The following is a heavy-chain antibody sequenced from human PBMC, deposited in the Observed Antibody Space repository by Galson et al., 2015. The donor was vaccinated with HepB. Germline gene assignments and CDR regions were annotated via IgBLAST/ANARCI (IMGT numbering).Heavy chain of an antibody. V-gene: IGHV1-46*01. CDR1: GYTFTSYY. CDR2: INPSGGST. CDR3: ARDFSPYSSGSHAGSDY. D-gene: IGHD6-19*01. Sequence: SVKVSCKASGYTFTSYYMHWVRQAPGQGPEWMGIINPSGGSTSYAQKFQGRVTMTRDTSTSTVYMELSSLRSEDTAVYYCARDFSPYSSGSHAGSDYWGQGTLVTVSS. J-gene: IGHJ4*02.